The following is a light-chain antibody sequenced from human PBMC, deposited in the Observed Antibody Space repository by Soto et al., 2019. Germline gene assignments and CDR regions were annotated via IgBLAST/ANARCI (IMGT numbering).Light chain of an antibody. J-gene: IGKJ5*01. CDR1: ESVRSN. V-gene: IGKV3-20*01. Sequence: EIVMTQSPATLSVSPGERATLSCRASESVRSNLAWYQQKPGQAPRLLIYGTSSRATGIPDRFSGSGSGTDFTLTISRLEPEDFAVYYCQQYGSSPITFGQGTRLEI. CDR3: QQYGSSPIT. CDR2: GTS.